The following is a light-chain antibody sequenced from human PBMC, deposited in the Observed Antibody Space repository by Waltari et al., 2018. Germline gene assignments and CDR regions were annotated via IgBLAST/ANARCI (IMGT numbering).Light chain of an antibody. V-gene: IGLV3-21*04. CDR3: HLWDSSTVNWV. Sequence: SYVPTQPPSVSVAPGKTASITCGGDEMGSKSENWFQQKPGQAPVLVIYYDNDRPSGIPERFSGSNSGNTATLTISRVEAGDEADYYCHLWDSSTVNWVFGGGTKLTVL. CDR2: YDN. CDR1: EMGSKS. J-gene: IGLJ3*02.